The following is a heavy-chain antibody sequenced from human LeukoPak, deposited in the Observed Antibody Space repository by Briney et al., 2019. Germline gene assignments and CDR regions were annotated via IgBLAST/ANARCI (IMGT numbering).Heavy chain of an antibody. V-gene: IGHV3-11*01. Sequence: GSLRLSFAASGFTFSDYYMSWIRQAPGKGLEWVSYIRSSGSTIYYADSVKGRFTISRDNAKNSLYLQMNSLRADDTAVYYCARYIKGLYSSGIDYWGQGTLVTVSS. J-gene: IGHJ4*02. CDR2: IRSSGSTI. CDR1: GFTFSDYY. CDR3: ARYIKGLYSSGIDY. D-gene: IGHD6-19*01.